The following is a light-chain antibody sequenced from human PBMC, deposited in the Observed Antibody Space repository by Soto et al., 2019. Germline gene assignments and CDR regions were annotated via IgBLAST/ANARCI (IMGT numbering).Light chain of an antibody. CDR3: QQYGNALSIT. CDR1: QTVSSNY. V-gene: IGKV3-20*01. Sequence: EIVLTQSPGTLSLSPGERATLSCRATQTVSSNYLAWYQQKPGQAPRLLIYGASSRATGIPDRFSGSASGTDFTLTISRLEPEDFAVYYCQQYGNALSITFGQGTRLEIK. J-gene: IGKJ5*01. CDR2: GAS.